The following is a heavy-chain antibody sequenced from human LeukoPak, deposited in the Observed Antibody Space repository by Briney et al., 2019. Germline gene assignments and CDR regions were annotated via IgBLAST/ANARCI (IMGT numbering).Heavy chain of an antibody. D-gene: IGHD2-2*02. CDR1: GFTFKSYW. J-gene: IGHJ6*02. V-gene: IGHV3-7*05. CDR3: ARAGYTYTWPPSYYYGMDV. Sequence: GGSLRLSCAASGFTFKSYWMNWVRQAPGKGLEWVAHIKEDGSEKYYVDSVKGRFTISRDNAKNSLYLQMNSLRADATAVYYCARAGYTYTWPPSYYYGMDVWGQGTTVTASS. CDR2: IKEDGSEK.